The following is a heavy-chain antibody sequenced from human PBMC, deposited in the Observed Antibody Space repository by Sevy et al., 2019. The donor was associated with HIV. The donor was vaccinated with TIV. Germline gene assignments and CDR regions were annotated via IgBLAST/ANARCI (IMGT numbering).Heavy chain of an antibody. Sequence: GCLRLSCAVSGFTFNTYNMNWVRQAPGKGLEWVSYISYTSTTIYYADSVRGRFTISRDNAKNTLYLQMNSLRDEDTAVYYCASSDATSRFGYYYFAMDFWGQGTSVTVSS. CDR1: GFTFNTYN. V-gene: IGHV3-48*02. J-gene: IGHJ6*02. CDR2: ISYTSTTI. D-gene: IGHD3-22*01. CDR3: ASSDATSRFGYYYFAMDF.